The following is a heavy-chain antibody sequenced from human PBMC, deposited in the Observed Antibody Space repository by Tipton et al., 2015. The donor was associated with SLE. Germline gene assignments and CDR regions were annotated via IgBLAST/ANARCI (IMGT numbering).Heavy chain of an antibody. V-gene: IGHV4-4*07. CDR1: GGSISSYY. Sequence: TLSLTCTVSGGSISSYYWSWLRQLAGKGLEWIGRIYTSGSTNYNPSLQSRVTMSVDTSKNQFSLKLSSVTAAATAVYYCARASIEAQFPDYWGQGTLVTVSS. D-gene: IGHD2-21*01. J-gene: IGHJ4*02. CDR3: ARASIEAQFPDY. CDR2: IYTSGST.